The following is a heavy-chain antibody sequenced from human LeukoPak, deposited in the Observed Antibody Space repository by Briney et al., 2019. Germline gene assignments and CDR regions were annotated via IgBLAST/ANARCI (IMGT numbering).Heavy chain of an antibody. J-gene: IGHJ4*02. CDR3: GKGSLAVPATPLDF. D-gene: IGHD2-15*01. CDR2: ISSRSTTI. CDR1: GFDFSNSF. V-gene: IGHV3-11*01. Sequence: GGSLRLSCTASGFDFSNSFMTWVRQAPGKGLEWISYISSRSTTIYYADSVKGRFTISRDNGKNTVYLQMNNLRIDETAVFYCGKGSLAVPATPLDFWGQGTLVTVSS.